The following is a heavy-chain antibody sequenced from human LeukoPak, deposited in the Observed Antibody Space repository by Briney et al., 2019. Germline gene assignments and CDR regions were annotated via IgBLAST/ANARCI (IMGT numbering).Heavy chain of an antibody. CDR3: ARVTEYSTAGMRY. CDR2: ISSDGSTT. Sequence: GGSLRLTCAASGFTFSSYWMHWVRQAPGKGLVWVSRISSDGSTTTYADSVKGRFTISRDNAKNTMYLQMNSLRAEDTALYYCARVTEYSTAGMRYWGQGTLVTVSS. J-gene: IGHJ4*02. V-gene: IGHV3-74*01. D-gene: IGHD6-13*01. CDR1: GFTFSSYW.